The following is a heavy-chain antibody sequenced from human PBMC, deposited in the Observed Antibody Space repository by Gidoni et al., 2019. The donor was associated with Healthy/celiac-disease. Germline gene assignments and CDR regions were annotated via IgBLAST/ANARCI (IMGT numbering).Heavy chain of an antibody. J-gene: IGHJ4*02. V-gene: IGHV4-39*01. CDR1: GGSISSSSDY. CDR3: ASPSGYSRPIKIDY. D-gene: IGHD6-13*01. Sequence: QLQLQESGPGLVKTSENLSLTGTVSGGSISSSSDYWGWIRQPPGKGLEWIGSIYYIGSTYYNPSLKSRVTISVDTSKNQFSLKLSSVTAADTAVYYCASPSGYSRPIKIDYWGQGTLVTVSS. CDR2: IYYIGST.